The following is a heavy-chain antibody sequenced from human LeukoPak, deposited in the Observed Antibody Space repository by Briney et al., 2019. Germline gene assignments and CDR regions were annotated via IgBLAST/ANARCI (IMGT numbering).Heavy chain of an antibody. Sequence: GGSLRLSCAASEFTVSSNYISWVRQAPGKGLEWVSVIYSGGSTYYADSVKGRFTISRDNSKNTLSLQMNSLRAADTAVYYCARDKGTSYLSSFDYWGQGTLVTVSS. CDR2: IYSGGST. J-gene: IGHJ4*02. V-gene: IGHV3-53*05. D-gene: IGHD6-6*01. CDR1: EFTVSSNY. CDR3: ARDKGTSYLSSFDY.